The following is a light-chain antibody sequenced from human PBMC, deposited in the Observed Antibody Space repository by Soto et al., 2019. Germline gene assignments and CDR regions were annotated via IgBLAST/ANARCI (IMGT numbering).Light chain of an antibody. J-gene: IGKJ2*01. Sequence: DIPMSQSPSSLSASVGDSVTISCRASQTINKNLNWYQQKSGKAPSLLIYEASTFQSGVPSRFSGSGSGTDFTLAITNLQPEDFATYYCQQSFHTPYPFGQGTKREI. CDR2: EAS. CDR3: QQSFHTPYP. CDR1: QTINKN. V-gene: IGKV1-39*01.